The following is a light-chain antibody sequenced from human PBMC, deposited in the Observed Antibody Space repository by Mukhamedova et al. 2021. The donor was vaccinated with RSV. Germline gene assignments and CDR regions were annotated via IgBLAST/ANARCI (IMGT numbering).Light chain of an antibody. J-gene: IGKJ2*01. V-gene: IGKV2-29*01. CDR3: MQGEHLPPMYT. Sequence: AQLLMYDVSSWFSGVPDRFSGSGSGTDFTLKISRVEAEDVGVYYGMQGEHLPPMYTFGQGTKLEIK. CDR2: DVS.